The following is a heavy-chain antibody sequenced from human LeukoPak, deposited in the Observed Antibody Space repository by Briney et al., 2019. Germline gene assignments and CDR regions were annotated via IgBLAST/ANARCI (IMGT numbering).Heavy chain of an antibody. CDR1: GFTFRTYW. D-gene: IGHD2-21*02. Sequence: GGSLRLSCAASGFTFRTYWMSWVGQAPGKGLEWVANIKQDGNEKYYVDSVKGRFTISRDNAKNSLYLQMNSLRAEDTAVYYCAREFITVTARGPDYWGQGTLVTVSS. J-gene: IGHJ4*02. V-gene: IGHV3-7*01. CDR2: IKQDGNEK. CDR3: AREFITVTARGPDY.